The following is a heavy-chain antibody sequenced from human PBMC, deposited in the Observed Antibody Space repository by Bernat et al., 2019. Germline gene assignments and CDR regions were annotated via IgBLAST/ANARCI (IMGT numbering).Heavy chain of an antibody. D-gene: IGHD5-24*01. J-gene: IGHJ4*02. CDR1: GFTFSDYA. V-gene: IGHV3-23*04. Sequence: EVQLVESGGGLVQPGGSLRLSCTASGFTFSDYAMSWVRLAPGKGLDWVSSITRGGITHYADSVKSRFTISRDNSKNTLYLQVNSLRAEDTAVFYCAKSFRAFDSSTNYLAFKHWRQGTLVTVAS. CDR2: ITRGGIT. CDR3: AKSFRAFDSSTNYLAFKH.